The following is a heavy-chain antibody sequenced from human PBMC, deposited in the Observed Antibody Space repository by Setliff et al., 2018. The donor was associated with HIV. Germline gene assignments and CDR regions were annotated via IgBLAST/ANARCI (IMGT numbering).Heavy chain of an antibody. D-gene: IGHD6-13*01. CDR1: GFILSDYY. CDR2: ISSGGSTI. CDR3: AKAAAGPLDY. Sequence: PGGSLRLSCAASGFILSDYYMSWIRQAPGKGLEWVSCISSGGSTIYYADSVKGRFTISRDNAKNLLYLQMNNLRVEDTAVYYCAKAAAGPLDYWGQGTLVTVSS. J-gene: IGHJ4*02. V-gene: IGHV3-11*04.